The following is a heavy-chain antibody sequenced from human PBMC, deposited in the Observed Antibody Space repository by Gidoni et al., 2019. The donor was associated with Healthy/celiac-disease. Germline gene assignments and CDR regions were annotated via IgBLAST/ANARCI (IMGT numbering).Heavy chain of an antibody. D-gene: IGHD3-10*01. CDR1: GFTVGSYG. J-gene: IGHJ4*02. CDR3: AKDLVLYVGDDEPDY. V-gene: IGHV3-30*18. Sequence: QVLLVESGGGVVQPARSLRLPCAASGFTVGSYGMHWFRQAPGKGLEWVAVISYDGSNNYYADSVKGRFTISRDNSKNTLSLQMNSLRAEDTAVYYCAKDLVLYVGDDEPDYWGQGTLVTVSA. CDR2: ISYDGSNN.